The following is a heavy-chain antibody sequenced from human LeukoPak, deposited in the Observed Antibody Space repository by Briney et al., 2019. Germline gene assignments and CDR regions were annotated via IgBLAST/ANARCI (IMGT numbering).Heavy chain of an antibody. J-gene: IGHJ4*02. CDR1: GYTLTELS. CDR3: ATAGSRVIITRGYCFDY. CDR2: FDPEDGET. V-gene: IGHV1-24*01. D-gene: IGHD3-10*01. Sequence: ASVKVSCKVSGYTLTELSMHWVRQVPGKGLEWMGGFDPEDGETIYAQKFQGRVTMTEDTSTDTAYMELSSLRSEDTAVYCCATAGSRVIITRGYCFDYWGQGTLVTVSS.